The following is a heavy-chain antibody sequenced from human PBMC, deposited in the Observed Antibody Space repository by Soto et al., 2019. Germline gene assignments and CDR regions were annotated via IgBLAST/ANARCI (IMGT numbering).Heavy chain of an antibody. CDR3: ARLADNFDY. CDR2: INHSGST. V-gene: IGHV4-34*01. Sequence: ESLSLTCSVYGGSFSGYYWSWIRQPPGKGLEWIGEINHSGSTNYNPSLKSRVTISVDTSKNQFSLKLSSVTAADTAVYYCARLADNFDYWGQGTLVTVSS. J-gene: IGHJ4*02. CDR1: GGSFSGYY. D-gene: IGHD2-15*01.